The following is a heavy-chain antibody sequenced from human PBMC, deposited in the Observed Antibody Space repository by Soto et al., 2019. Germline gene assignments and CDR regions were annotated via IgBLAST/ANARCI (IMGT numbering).Heavy chain of an antibody. V-gene: IGHV1-69*01. D-gene: IGHD3-9*01. CDR1: GGTISSDA. CDR3: ARVQRYDSLTGSAPAYGMDV. CDR2: IIPVIGAP. Sequence: QVHLVQSGAEVKRAGSSVRVSCKGLGGTISSDAISWVRQAPGRGLEWMGGIIPVIGAPNYGQRFQGRITITADESTNTAYMELSSLRPEDTAIYYCARVQRYDSLTGSAPAYGMDVWGQGTTVTVSS. J-gene: IGHJ6*02.